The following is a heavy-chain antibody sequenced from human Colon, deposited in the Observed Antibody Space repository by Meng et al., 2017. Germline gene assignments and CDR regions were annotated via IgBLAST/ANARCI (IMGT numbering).Heavy chain of an antibody. J-gene: IGHJ5*02. CDR2: VYYTGNT. CDR1: GGSVSSGDYY. Sequence: QVPLQDSGSGLVRPSEPLPLPCTVSGGSVSSGDYYWSWIRQPPGKGLEWLGYVYYTGNTNYNPSLKNRVTISLDTSNNQFSLKLTSMTAADAAIYYCARVNGDFDEAWFDPWGQGTLVTVSS. D-gene: IGHD2-21*02. CDR3: ARVNGDFDEAWFDP. V-gene: IGHV4-61*08.